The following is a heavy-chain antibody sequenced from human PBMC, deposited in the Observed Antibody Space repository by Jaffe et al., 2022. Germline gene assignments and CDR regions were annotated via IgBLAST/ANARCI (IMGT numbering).Heavy chain of an antibody. CDR1: GFTFRRYW. Sequence: EVQLVESGGGLVQPGGSLRLSCAASGFTFRRYWMSWVRQAPGKGLEWVASIKQDGSAKDYVDSVKGRFSISRDNAKSSLYLQMNSLRAEDTGVYYCARLFNDIVVAAAATPDYWGQGTLVTVSS. V-gene: IGHV3-7*05. J-gene: IGHJ4*02. CDR3: ARLFNDIVVAAAATPDY. D-gene: IGHD2-15*01. CDR2: IKQDGSAK.